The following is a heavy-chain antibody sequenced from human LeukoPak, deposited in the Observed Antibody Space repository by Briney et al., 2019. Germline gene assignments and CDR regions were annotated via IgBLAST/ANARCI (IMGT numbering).Heavy chain of an antibody. CDR1: GYTFTGYA. CDR2: LDPNSGGT. V-gene: IGHV1-2*06. J-gene: IGHJ4*02. CDR3: TRDLTISGPIGI. Sequence: ASVKVSCKASGYTFTGYAMHWVRQAPGQGLEWVGRLDPNSGGTNYAHDFQGRVTITRDTSINTAYMELSRLRSDDTAKYYCTRDLTISGPIGIWGQGTLVTVSA. D-gene: IGHD3-9*01.